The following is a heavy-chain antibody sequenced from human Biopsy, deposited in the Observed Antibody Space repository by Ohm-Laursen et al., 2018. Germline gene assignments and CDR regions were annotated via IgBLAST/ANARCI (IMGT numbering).Heavy chain of an antibody. CDR1: GFDFSDYS. CDR3: ARGPHSGSHSCFDY. D-gene: IGHD1-26*01. V-gene: IGHV3-21*04. J-gene: IGHJ4*02. Sequence: GSLRLSCSASGFDFSDYSMSWVRQAPGKGLEWVSSVTTTSSYIYYADSVKGRFTISRDNAKDSLYLQMNSLRAEDTAIYYCARGPHSGSHSCFDYWGRGTLVTASS. CDR2: VTTTSSYI.